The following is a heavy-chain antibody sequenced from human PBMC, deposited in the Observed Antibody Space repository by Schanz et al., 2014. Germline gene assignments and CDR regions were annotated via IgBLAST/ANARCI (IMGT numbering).Heavy chain of an antibody. V-gene: IGHV1-8*01. CDR1: GYTFTSYD. J-gene: IGHJ6*03. CDR3: ARVSMEFERGKSYYYYMDV. D-gene: IGHD3-10*01. Sequence: VQLVQSGAEVKRPGASVRVSCKASGYTFTSYDFNWVRQAPGQGLEWMGWINVGNGNMKYSQKFQGRVTMTRDTSTSTAYMELNSLTSEDTAVYYCARVSMEFERGKSYYYYMDVWGRGTTVTVSS. CDR2: INVGNGNM.